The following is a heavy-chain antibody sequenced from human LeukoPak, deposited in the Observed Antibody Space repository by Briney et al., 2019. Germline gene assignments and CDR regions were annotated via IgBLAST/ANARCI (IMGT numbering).Heavy chain of an antibody. CDR1: GGTFSSYA. D-gene: IGHD1-1*01. J-gene: IGHJ6*03. V-gene: IGHV1-69*13. CDR3: ARAIAYNWNDLDYYYYYMDV. Sequence: ASVKVSCKASGGTFSSYAISWVRQAPGQGLEWMGGIIPIFGTANYAQKFQGRVTITADESTSTAYMELSSLRSEDTAVYYCARAIAYNWNDLDYYYYYMDVWGKGTTVTISS. CDR2: IIPIFGTA.